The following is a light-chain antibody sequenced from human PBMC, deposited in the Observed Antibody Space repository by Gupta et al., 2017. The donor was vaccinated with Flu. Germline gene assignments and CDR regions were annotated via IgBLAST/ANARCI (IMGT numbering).Light chain of an antibody. CDR3: QSYAGTNWV. Sequence: TVISSCTRSSGRIASNYVQWYQQRPGSSPTTVIYHDDQRPSGVPDRFSGSIDSSSNSASLAISGLRTEDEADYYCQSYAGTNWVFGGGTKLTVL. CDR1: SGRIASNY. V-gene: IGLV6-57*01. J-gene: IGLJ3*02. CDR2: HDD.